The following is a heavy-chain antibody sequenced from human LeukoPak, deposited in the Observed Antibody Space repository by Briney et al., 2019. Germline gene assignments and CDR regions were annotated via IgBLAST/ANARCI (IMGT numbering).Heavy chain of an antibody. CDR1: GYSFTSYW. CDR2: IDPSDSYT. D-gene: IGHD3-22*01. CDR3: SRSPQGLILDY. J-gene: IGHJ4*02. V-gene: IGHV5-10-1*01. Sequence: ESLRISCKGSGYSFTSYWISWVRQMPGKGLEWMGRIDPSDSYTNYSPSFQGHVTISADKSINTAYLQWTSLKASDTAMYYCSRSPQGLILDYWGQGTLVTVSS.